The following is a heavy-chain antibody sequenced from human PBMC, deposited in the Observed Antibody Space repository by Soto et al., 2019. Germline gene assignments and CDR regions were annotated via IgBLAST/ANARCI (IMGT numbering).Heavy chain of an antibody. V-gene: IGHV3-23*01. CDR1: GFIFDNYA. J-gene: IGHJ2*01. Sequence: EVQLLESGGGLVQRGGSLRLSCAASGFIFDNYAMTWVRQAPGKGLEWVTRVSGRGGSAYYAESVKGRLTISRDNSNNPLYLQMPSVRGEDTAVYYWVRRAGGVVVWYYDLWGRGTLVSVFS. CDR3: VRRAGGVVVWYYDL. CDR2: VSGRGGSA. D-gene: IGHD2-8*02.